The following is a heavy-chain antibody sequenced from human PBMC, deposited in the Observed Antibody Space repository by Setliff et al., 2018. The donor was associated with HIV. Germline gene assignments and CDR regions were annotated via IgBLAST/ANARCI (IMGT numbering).Heavy chain of an antibody. CDR1: AHTFTGYY. CDR2: INPNNGGT. Sequence: GASVKVSCKASAHTFTGYYVHWVRQAPGQGLEWMGWINPNNGGTNYAQKFQGRVTMTRDTTITTVYMELTRLRSDDTAMFYCAVMGYCGGNSCYRTEGFDYWGQGTLVTVLL. CDR3: AVMGYCGGNSCYRTEGFDY. V-gene: IGHV1-2*02. D-gene: IGHD2-2*01. J-gene: IGHJ4*02.